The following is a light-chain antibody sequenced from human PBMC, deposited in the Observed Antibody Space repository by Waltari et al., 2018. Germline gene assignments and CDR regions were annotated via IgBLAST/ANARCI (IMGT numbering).Light chain of an antibody. CDR2: RNN. CDR1: SSNIGSNF. J-gene: IGLJ1*01. Sequence: QSVVTQPPSASGTPGQRVTVSCSGTSSNIGSNFIFWYQHLPGTAPKLLIYRNNRRPSGVPCRFSASKSGTYASLAISGLRSEDEADYYCATWDDSLSGYVFGPGTKVTVL. CDR3: ATWDDSLSGYV. V-gene: IGLV1-47*01.